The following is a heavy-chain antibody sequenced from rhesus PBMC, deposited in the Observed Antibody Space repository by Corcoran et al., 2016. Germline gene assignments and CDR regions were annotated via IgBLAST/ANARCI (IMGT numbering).Heavy chain of an antibody. CDR1: GGSIRSSY. Sequence: LQLQESGPGLVKPSETLSVTCAVSGGSIRSSYWSWIRQAPGTGLEWIGYIYGSGSSTNYNPALKRRVTLSVDTSKNQLSRKLSSVTTADTAVYYCASQNYSGSYYYTFDYWGQGVLVTVSS. J-gene: IGHJ4*01. V-gene: IGHV4-169*01. D-gene: IGHD3-16*01. CDR2: IYGSGSST. CDR3: ASQNYSGSYYYTFDY.